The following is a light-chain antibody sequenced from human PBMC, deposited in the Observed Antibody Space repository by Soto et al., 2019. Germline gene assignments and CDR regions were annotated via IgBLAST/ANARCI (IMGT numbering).Light chain of an antibody. CDR1: SSDVGSYDL. CDR3: CSYAGSSTYV. Sequence: QSALPQPASVSGSPGQSITISCTGSSSDVGSYDLVSWYQQYPGKAPKLMIYEGSKRPSGVSNRFSGSKSGNTASLTISGLQAEDEADYYCCSYAGSSTYVFGTGTKVTVL. CDR2: EGS. V-gene: IGLV2-23*01. J-gene: IGLJ1*01.